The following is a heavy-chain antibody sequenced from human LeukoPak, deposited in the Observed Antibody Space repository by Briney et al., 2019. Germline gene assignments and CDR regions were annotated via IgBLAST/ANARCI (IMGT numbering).Heavy chain of an antibody. CDR2: ISSSGSTI. D-gene: IGHD6-6*01. J-gene: IGHJ6*03. CDR1: GFTFSDYY. Sequence: GGSLRLSCAASGFTFSDYYVSWIRQAPGKGLEWVSYISSSGSTIYYADSVKGRFTISRDNAKNSLYLQMNSLRAEDTAVYYCARAGIAARPVGDYYYMDVWGKGTTVTVSS. CDR3: ARAGIAARPVGDYYYMDV. V-gene: IGHV3-11*04.